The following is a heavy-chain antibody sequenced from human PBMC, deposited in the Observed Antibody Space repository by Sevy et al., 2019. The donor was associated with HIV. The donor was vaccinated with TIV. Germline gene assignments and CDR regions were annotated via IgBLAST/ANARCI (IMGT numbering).Heavy chain of an antibody. Sequence: GGSLRLSCTTSGFIFSNAWMNWVRQAPGKGLDWVGRIKSKYDGGTTDYAAPVKGRCTVSRDDSKNTVYLQMNSLKAEDTAIYYCATGGYYFDYWGQGTLVTVSS. D-gene: IGHD3-22*01. J-gene: IGHJ4*02. CDR3: ATGGYYFDY. V-gene: IGHV3-15*07. CDR2: IKSKYDGGTT. CDR1: GFIFSNAW.